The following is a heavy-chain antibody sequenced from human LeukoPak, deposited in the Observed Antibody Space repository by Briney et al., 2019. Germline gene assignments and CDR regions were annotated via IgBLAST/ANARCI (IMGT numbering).Heavy chain of an antibody. CDR1: GFTFSSYS. Sequence: GGSLRLSCAASGFTFSSYSMNWVRQAPGKGLEWVSYISSSSSTIYYADSVKGRFTISRDNAKNSLYLQMNSLRAEDTAVYYCARDYVDAVVPYYYYGMDVWGQGTTVTVSS. V-gene: IGHV3-48*04. D-gene: IGHD4-23*01. CDR2: ISSSSSTI. CDR3: ARDYVDAVVPYYYYGMDV. J-gene: IGHJ6*02.